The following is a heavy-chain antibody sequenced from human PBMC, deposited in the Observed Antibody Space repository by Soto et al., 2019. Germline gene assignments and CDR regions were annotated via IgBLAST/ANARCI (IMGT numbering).Heavy chain of an antibody. J-gene: IGHJ4*02. CDR3: VHTGYSYDPFVD. D-gene: IGHD5-18*01. CDR2: IFWNDDE. CDR1: GLSLTTSVGG. Sequence: SGPTLVNPTQTRTLTCSSSGLSLTTSVGGVGWIRQPPGKALEWLALIFWNDDERYSPSLTSRLTITKDNSKKKVVLPMTHIHPVDTATYDCVHTGYSYDPFVDSGRGSLVTVSS. V-gene: IGHV2-5*01.